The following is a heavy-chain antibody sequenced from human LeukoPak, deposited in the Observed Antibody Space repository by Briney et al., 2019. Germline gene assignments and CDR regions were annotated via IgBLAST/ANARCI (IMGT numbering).Heavy chain of an antibody. Sequence: ASVKVSCKASGYTFTNYGISWVRQTPGQGLEWMGWVSAYNGNTNYAQKLQGRVTMTTDTSTSTAYMELRSLRSDDTAVYYCARDEGIQLWYRLLDYWGREPWSPSPQ. J-gene: IGHJ4*02. V-gene: IGHV1-18*01. D-gene: IGHD5-18*01. CDR2: VSAYNGNT. CDR3: ARDEGIQLWYRLLDY. CDR1: GYTFTNYG.